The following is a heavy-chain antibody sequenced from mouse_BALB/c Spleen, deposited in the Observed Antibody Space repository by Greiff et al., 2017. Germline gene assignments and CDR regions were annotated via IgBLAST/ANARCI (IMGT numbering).Heavy chain of an antibody. J-gene: IGHJ3*01. D-gene: IGHD2-14*01. CDR2: ISSGGSYT. V-gene: IGHV5-6*02. CDR3: ARLGYRYDEEAWFAY. Sequence: DVKLVESGGDLVKPGGSLKLSCAASGFTFSSYGMSWVRQTPDKRLEWVATISSGGSYTYYPDSVKGRFTISRDNAKNTLYLQMSSLKSEDTAMYYCARLGYRYDEEAWFAYWGQGTLVTVSA. CDR1: GFTFSSYG.